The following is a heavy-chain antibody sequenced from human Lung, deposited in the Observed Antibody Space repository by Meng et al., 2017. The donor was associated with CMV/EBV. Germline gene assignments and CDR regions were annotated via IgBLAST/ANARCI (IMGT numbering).Heavy chain of an antibody. J-gene: IGHJ5*02. CDR3: SRRLVDTVTTFRNWFDP. V-gene: IGHV4-30-4*01. CDR1: GGSIITSDYY. Sequence: VQRQESGPGLVEPSPPPSPTFTVSGGSIITSDYYWSWLRQSPEKGLEWIGSIYYSGSTYYNPSLESRVTMSIDTSKNQFYLILSTMTAADTAMYFCSRRLVDTVTTFRNWFDPWGQGTLVTVSS. D-gene: IGHD4-11*01. CDR2: IYYSGST.